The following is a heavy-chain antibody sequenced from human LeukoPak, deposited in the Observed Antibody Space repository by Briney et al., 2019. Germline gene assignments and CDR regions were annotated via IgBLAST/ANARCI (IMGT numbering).Heavy chain of an antibody. J-gene: IGHJ4*02. CDR1: GFTFSSYA. D-gene: IGHD3-3*01. Sequence: WRSLTLSCAASGFTFSSYAINWVRQAPSTGLDWVSGISGSGGSTYYADSVKGRFTISRDNSKNTLYLQMNSLRVGDTAVYYCAKQYDFWSGPDYWGQGTLVTVSS. CDR2: ISGSGGST. CDR3: AKQYDFWSGPDY. V-gene: IGHV3-23*01.